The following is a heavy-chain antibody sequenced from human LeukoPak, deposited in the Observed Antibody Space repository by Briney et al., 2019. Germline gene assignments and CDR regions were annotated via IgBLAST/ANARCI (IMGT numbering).Heavy chain of an antibody. V-gene: IGHV3-21*01. D-gene: IGHD6-13*01. Sequence: PGGSLRLSCAASGFTFSSYEMNWVRQAPGKGLEWVSSISSSSSYIYYADSVKGRFTISRDNAKNSLYLQMNSLRAEDTAVYYCAREGVAASPRGDYWGQGTLVTVSS. CDR2: ISSSSSYI. J-gene: IGHJ4*02. CDR3: AREGVAASPRGDY. CDR1: GFTFSSYE.